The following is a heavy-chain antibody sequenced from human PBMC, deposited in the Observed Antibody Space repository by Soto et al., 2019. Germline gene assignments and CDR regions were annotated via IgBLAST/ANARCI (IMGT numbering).Heavy chain of an antibody. Sequence: GGSLRLSCAASGFTFSSYSMNWVRQAPGKGLEWVSYISSSSSTIYYADSVKGRFTISRDNAKNSLYLQMNSLRAEDTAVYYCARELSPRVYSGYDYNWFDPWGQGTLVTVSS. CDR3: ARELSPRVYSGYDYNWFDP. D-gene: IGHD5-12*01. CDR2: ISSSSSTI. J-gene: IGHJ5*02. V-gene: IGHV3-48*01. CDR1: GFTFSSYS.